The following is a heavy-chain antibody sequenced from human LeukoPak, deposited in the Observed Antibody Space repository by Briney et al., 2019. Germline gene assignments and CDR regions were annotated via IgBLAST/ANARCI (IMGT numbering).Heavy chain of an antibody. CDR2: ISSSSSYI. Sequence: GGSLRPSSAAFGLTFSSYSVNWVRQAPGKGLEWISSISSSSSYIYYADSGKGRFTISRDNAKNSLYLQMNSLRAEDTAVYYCARGDASDFGYWGQGTLVTVSS. D-gene: IGHD3-3*01. CDR1: GLTFSSYS. CDR3: ARGDASDFGY. V-gene: IGHV3-21*01. J-gene: IGHJ4*02.